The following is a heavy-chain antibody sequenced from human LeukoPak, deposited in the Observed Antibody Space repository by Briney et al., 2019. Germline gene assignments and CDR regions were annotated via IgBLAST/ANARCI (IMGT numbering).Heavy chain of an antibody. CDR2: ISGSGDST. V-gene: IGHV3-23*01. CDR3: AKYAISTVREPDYFDY. Sequence: PGGSLRLSCSASGFTFSIYGMSWVRQAPGKGLEWVSAISGSGDSTYYADSVKGHFTISRDNSNNTLYLQMNSLRPEDTAVYYCAKYAISTVREPDYFDYWGQGTLVTVSS. D-gene: IGHD3-10*01. J-gene: IGHJ4*02. CDR1: GFTFSIYG.